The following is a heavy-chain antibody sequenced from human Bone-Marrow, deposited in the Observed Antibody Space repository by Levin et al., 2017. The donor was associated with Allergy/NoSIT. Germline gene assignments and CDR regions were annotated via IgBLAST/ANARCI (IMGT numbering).Heavy chain of an antibody. CDR1: GFTFSSYW. J-gene: IGHJ4*02. CDR2: IKQDGSEK. V-gene: IGHV3-7*01. Sequence: SCAASGFTFSSYWMSWVRQAPGKGLEWVANIKQDGSEKYYVDSVKGRFTISRDNAKNSLYLQMNSLRAEDTAVYYCARDYYGSGSPPGYWGQGTLVTVSS. D-gene: IGHD3-10*01. CDR3: ARDYYGSGSPPGY.